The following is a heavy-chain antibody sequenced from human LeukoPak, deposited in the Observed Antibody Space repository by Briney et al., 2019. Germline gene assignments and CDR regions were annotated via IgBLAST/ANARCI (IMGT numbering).Heavy chain of an antibody. CDR1: GGSISSYY. J-gene: IGHJ3*02. CDR3: ARDIAVAGTGAFDI. Sequence: PSETLSLTCTVSGGSISSYYWSWIRQPAGKGLEWIGRIYTSGSTNYNPSLKSRATMSVDTSKNQFSLKLSSVTAADTAVYYCARDIAVAGTGAFDIWGQGTMVTVSS. CDR2: IYTSGST. V-gene: IGHV4-4*07. D-gene: IGHD6-19*01.